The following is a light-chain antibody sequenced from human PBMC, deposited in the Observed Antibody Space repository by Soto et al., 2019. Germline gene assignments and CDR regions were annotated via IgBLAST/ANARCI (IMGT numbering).Light chain of an antibody. CDR1: QSVLYSSNNKNY. V-gene: IGKV4-1*01. J-gene: IGKJ2*01. Sequence: DIVMTQSPDSLAVSLGERATINCKSSQSVLYSSNNKNYLAWYRQKPGQPPKLIIYWASIRESGVPDRISGSGSGTDFTLTISSLQAADMAVYYCQQYYSTPTYTFGQGTKLEIK. CDR3: QQYYSTPTYT. CDR2: WAS.